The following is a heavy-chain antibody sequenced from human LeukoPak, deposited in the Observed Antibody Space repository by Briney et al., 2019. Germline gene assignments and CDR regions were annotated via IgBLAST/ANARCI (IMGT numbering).Heavy chain of an antibody. V-gene: IGHV1-69*13. Sequence: ASVKVSCKASGGTFSSYAISWVRQAPGQGLEWMGGIIPIFGTANYAQKFQGRVTIAADESTSTAYMELSSLRSEDTAVYYCARSEMTYYYGSGRLGDAFDIWGQGTMVTVSS. CDR2: IIPIFGTA. D-gene: IGHD3-10*01. J-gene: IGHJ3*02. CDR1: GGTFSSYA. CDR3: ARSEMTYYYGSGRLGDAFDI.